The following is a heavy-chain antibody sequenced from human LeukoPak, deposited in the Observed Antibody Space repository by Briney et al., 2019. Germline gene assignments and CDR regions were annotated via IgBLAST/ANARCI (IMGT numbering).Heavy chain of an antibody. CDR3: ARGPPHGDYSIVFDF. V-gene: IGHV1-46*01. CDR1: GYTFTSYY. J-gene: IGHJ4*02. Sequence: ASVTVSCKASGYTFTSYYMHWVRQAPGLGLDWMGMINPIGGSTNSAQNFQGRGTITRDTSTSTVYMELSSLRSEDTAVYYCARGPPHGDYSIVFDFWGQGTLVTVSS. D-gene: IGHD4-17*01. CDR2: INPIGGST.